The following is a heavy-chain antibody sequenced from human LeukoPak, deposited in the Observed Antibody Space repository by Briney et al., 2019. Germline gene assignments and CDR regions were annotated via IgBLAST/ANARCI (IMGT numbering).Heavy chain of an antibody. J-gene: IGHJ4*02. CDR2: ISAYNGNT. V-gene: IGHV1-18*01. CDR3: ARDIATVQHQD. CDR1: GYTFTSYG. D-gene: IGHD1-1*01. Sequence: ASVKVSCKASGYTFTSYGISWVRQAPGQGLEWMGWISAYNGNTNYVQKFRGRVAMTTDTSTSTVYMDLRSLRSDDTTVYYCARDIATVQHQDWGQGTLVTVSS.